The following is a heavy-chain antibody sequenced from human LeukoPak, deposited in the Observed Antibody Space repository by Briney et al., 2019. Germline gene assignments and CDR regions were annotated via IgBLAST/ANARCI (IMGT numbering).Heavy chain of an antibody. Sequence: ASVKVSCKASGGTFSGYAISWVRQAPGQGLEWMGGIIPIFGTANYAQKFQGRVTITADESTSPAYMELSSLRSEDTAVYYCARVYWGATPQYYFDYWGQGTLVTVSS. CDR2: IIPIFGTA. J-gene: IGHJ4*02. CDR3: ARVYWGATPQYYFDY. CDR1: GGTFSGYA. V-gene: IGHV1-69*13. D-gene: IGHD1-26*01.